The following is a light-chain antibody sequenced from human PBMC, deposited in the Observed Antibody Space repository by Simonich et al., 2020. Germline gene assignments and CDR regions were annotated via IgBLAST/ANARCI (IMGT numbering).Light chain of an antibody. V-gene: IGLV1-40*01. J-gene: IGLJ3*02. CDR2: GNS. CDR1: SPNIGAGYD. CDR3: AAWDDSLSGV. Sequence: QSVLTQPPSVSGAPGQRVTISCTGSSPNIGAGYDVHWYQQLPGTAPKLLIYGNSNRPSGVPDRFSGSKSGTSASLAITGLQAEDEADYYCAAWDDSLSGVFGGGTKLTVL.